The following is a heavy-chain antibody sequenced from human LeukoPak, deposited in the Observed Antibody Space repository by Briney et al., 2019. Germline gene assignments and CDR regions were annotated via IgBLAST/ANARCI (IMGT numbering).Heavy chain of an antibody. D-gene: IGHD3-9*01. J-gene: IGHJ5*02. CDR1: GGSFSGYY. CDR3: ARGGALNLLRYFDWLGVPRRNWFDP. V-gene: IGHV4-34*01. Sequence: SETLSLTCAVYGGSFSGYYWSWIRQPPGKGLEWIGEINHSGSTNYNPSLKSRVTISVDTSKNQFSLKLSSVTAADTAVYYCARGGALNLLRYFDWLGVPRRNWFDPWGQGTLVTVSS. CDR2: INHSGST.